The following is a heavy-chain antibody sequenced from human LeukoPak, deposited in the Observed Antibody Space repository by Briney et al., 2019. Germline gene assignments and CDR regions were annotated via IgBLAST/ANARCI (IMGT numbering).Heavy chain of an antibody. CDR3: ASDAEGYCSSTSCYHDAFDI. CDR1: GGTFSSYA. CDR2: IIPIFGTA. J-gene: IGHJ3*02. Sequence: SVKVSCKASGGTFSSYAISWVRQAPGQGLEWMGGIIPIFGTANYAQKFQGRVTITADESTSTAYMELSSLRSGDTAVYYCASDAEGYCSSTSCYHDAFDIWGQGTMVTVSS. D-gene: IGHD2-2*01. V-gene: IGHV1-69*13.